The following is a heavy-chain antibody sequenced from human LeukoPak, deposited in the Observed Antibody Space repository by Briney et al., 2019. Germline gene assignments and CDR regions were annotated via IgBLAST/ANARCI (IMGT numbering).Heavy chain of an antibody. CDR3: ASPTMVRGHYYYYGMDV. CDR1: GGSFSGYY. J-gene: IGHJ6*04. V-gene: IGHV4-34*01. CDR2: INHSGST. D-gene: IGHD3-10*01. Sequence: SETLSLTCAVYGGSFSGYYWSWIRQPPGKGLEWIGEINHSGSTNYNPSLKSRVTISVDKSKNQFSLKLSSVTAADTAVYYCASPTMVRGHYYYYGMDVWGKGTTVTVSS.